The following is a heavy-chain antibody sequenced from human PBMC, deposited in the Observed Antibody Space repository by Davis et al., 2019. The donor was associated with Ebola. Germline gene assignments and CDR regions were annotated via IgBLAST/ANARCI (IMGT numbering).Heavy chain of an antibody. CDR3: ARLASSSWFHGMDV. V-gene: IGHV5-51*01. D-gene: IGHD6-13*01. CDR2: IYTGDSDT. CDR1: GNSFTSHW. J-gene: IGHJ6*02. Sequence: KVSCKDSGNSFTSHWIGWVRQMPGKGLEWMGIIYTGDSDTRYSPSFEGQVTISVDKSINTAYLQWSSLKASDTAIYYCARLASSSWFHGMDVWGQGTTVTVSS.